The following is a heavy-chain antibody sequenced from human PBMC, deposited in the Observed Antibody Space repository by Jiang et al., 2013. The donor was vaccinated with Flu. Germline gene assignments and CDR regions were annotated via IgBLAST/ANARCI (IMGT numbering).Heavy chain of an antibody. CDR3: ARVRRGSCYEKWFDA. V-gene: IGHV2-70*11. D-gene: IGHD1-26*01. J-gene: IGHJ5*02. Sequence: KPTQTLTLTCTFSGFSFSTSGMCVSWIRQPPGKALEWLARIDWDGDEYYSKSLRTRLSISKDTSKNQVVLRVTDMDPVDTATYYCARVRRGSCYEKWFDAWGQGTLVTVSS. CDR1: GFSFSTSGMC. CDR2: IDWDGDE.